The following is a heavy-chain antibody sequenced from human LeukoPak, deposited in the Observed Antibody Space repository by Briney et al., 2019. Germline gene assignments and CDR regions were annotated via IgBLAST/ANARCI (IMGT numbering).Heavy chain of an antibody. Sequence: ASVKVSCKASGYTFTSYGISWVRQAPGQGLKWMGWISAYNGNTNYAQKLQGRVTMTTDTSTSTAYMELRSLRSDDTAVYYCRITMVRGVIQFDYWGQGTLVTVSS. CDR1: GYTFTSYG. CDR2: ISAYNGNT. J-gene: IGHJ4*02. V-gene: IGHV1-18*01. D-gene: IGHD3-10*01. CDR3: RITMVRGVIQFDY.